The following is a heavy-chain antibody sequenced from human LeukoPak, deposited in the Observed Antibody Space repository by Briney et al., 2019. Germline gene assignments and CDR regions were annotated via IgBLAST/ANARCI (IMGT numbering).Heavy chain of an antibody. CDR1: GFNFHDYT. V-gene: IGHV3-43*01. Sequence: GGSLRLSCAASGFNFHDYTMHWVRHSRGKGVEWVARLNWEGENTYYADSVTGRFLILRDTSKDSLYLQMDSLRSEDTAFYYCARDSEPRREAAAGLDHWGPGPLVTVS. J-gene: IGHJ4*02. CDR3: ARDSEPRREAAAGLDH. D-gene: IGHD6-25*01. CDR2: LNWEGENT.